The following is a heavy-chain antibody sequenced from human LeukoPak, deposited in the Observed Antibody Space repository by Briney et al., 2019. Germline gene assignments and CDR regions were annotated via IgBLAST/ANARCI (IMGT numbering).Heavy chain of an antibody. CDR2: TSGSGGST. CDR3: AKDLSYYDSSGYYAGAFDI. CDR1: GFTFSSYA. Sequence: GGSLRLSCAVSGFTFSSYAMSWVRQAPGKGLEWVSATSGSGGSTYYADSVKGRFTISRDNSKNTLYLQMNSLRAEDTAVYYCAKDLSYYDSSGYYAGAFDIWGQGTMVTVSS. D-gene: IGHD3-22*01. J-gene: IGHJ3*02. V-gene: IGHV3-23*01.